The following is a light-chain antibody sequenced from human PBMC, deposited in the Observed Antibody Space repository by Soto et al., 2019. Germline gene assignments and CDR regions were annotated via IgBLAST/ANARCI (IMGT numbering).Light chain of an antibody. CDR3: QQYGSSSTWT. CDR1: QSVSSSY. Sequence: DIVLTQSPSTLSLSPGERATITCRASQSVSSSYSAWYQHTPGQPTTLLVYAASSRVTGIPDRFSGSGSGTELSLTISRLEHEDFAVYYCQQYGSSSTWTFGQGTKVEIK. V-gene: IGKV3-20*01. CDR2: AAS. J-gene: IGKJ1*01.